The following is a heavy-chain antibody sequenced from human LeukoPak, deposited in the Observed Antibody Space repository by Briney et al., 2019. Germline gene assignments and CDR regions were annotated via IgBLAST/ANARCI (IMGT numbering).Heavy chain of an antibody. CDR2: ISGSGGST. D-gene: IGHD3-10*01. J-gene: IGHJ4*02. CDR3: AKDPRGRGYYGSGSYYIS. V-gene: IGHV3-23*01. Sequence: PGGSLRLSCAASGFTFSSYAMSWVRQAPGKGLEWVSAISGSGGSTYYADSVKGRFTISRDNSKNTLYLQMNSLRAEDTAVYYCAKDPRGRGYYGSGSYYISRGQGTLVTVSS. CDR1: GFTFSSYA.